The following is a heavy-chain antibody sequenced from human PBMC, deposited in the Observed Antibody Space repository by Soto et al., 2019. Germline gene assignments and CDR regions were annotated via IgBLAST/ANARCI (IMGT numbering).Heavy chain of an antibody. V-gene: IGHV4-34*01. Sequence: PSETLSLTCAVYGGSFSGYYWSWIRQPPGKGLEWIGEINHSGSTNYNPSLKSRVTISVDTSKNQFSLKLSSVTAADTAVYYCARVAGQLGYYYYGMDVWGQGTTVTVSS. CDR3: ARVAGQLGYYYYGMDV. CDR2: INHSGST. D-gene: IGHD6-6*01. J-gene: IGHJ6*02. CDR1: GGSFSGYY.